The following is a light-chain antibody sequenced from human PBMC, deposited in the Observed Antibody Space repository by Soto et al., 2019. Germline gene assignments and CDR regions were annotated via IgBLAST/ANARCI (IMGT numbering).Light chain of an antibody. J-gene: IGKJ4*01. CDR2: DAS. Sequence: EIVLTQSPATLSLSPGERATLFCRASQSISSHLAWYQQKPGQAPRLLMYDASNRATGIPARFSGGGSGTDFTLTISSLEPEDLAVYYCQQRNNWPLTFGGGTKVEIK. V-gene: IGKV3-11*01. CDR1: QSISSH. CDR3: QQRNNWPLT.